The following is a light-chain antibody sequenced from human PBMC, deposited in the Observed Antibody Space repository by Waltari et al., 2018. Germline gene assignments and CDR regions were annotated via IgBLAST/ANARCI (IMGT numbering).Light chain of an antibody. CDR3: QQRSNWPPT. CDR1: QSVSSS. V-gene: IGKV3-11*01. J-gene: IGKJ1*01. Sequence: EIVLTQSPATLSLSPGDRATLSCRASQSVSSSLAWYQQNPGQTPRLLISDASNRATGIPARFSGSGSGTDFTLTISSLEPEDFAVYYCQQRSNWPPTFGQGTKVEIK. CDR2: DAS.